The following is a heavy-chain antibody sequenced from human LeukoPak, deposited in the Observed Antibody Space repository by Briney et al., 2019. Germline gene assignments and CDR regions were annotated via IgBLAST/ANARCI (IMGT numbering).Heavy chain of an antibody. Sequence: GGSLRLSCAASGFTFSNYWLHWVRQAPGKGLVWVSRISPDGSGTNYADSVKGRFTISRDNAKNTLYLQMNSLRAEDAAVYYCARGIAADEEHYWGQGTLVTVSS. CDR2: ISPDGSGT. V-gene: IGHV3-74*01. CDR3: ARGIAADEEHY. J-gene: IGHJ4*02. D-gene: IGHD6-13*01. CDR1: GFTFSNYW.